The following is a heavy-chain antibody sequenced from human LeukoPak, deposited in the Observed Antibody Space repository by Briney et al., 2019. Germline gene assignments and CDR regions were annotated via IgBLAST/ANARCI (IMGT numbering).Heavy chain of an antibody. CDR1: GFTFKNYR. Sequence: GGSLRLSCAVSGFTFKNYRMNWVRQAPGKGLEWVANIKQDESEEYCVDSVKGRFTISRDNAKNSLYLQMNSLRAEDTAVYYCARGRQWLTKGYFDYWGQGTLVTVSS. CDR2: IKQDESEE. CDR3: ARGRQWLTKGYFDY. D-gene: IGHD6-19*01. V-gene: IGHV3-7*03. J-gene: IGHJ4*02.